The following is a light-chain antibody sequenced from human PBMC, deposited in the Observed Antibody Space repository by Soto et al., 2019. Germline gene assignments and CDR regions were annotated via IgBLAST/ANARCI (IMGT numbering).Light chain of an antibody. CDR1: SSNIGAGYD. V-gene: IGLV1-40*01. CDR3: QSYDSSLSGSYVV. J-gene: IGLJ2*01. CDR2: GNS. Sequence: QLVLTQPPSVSGAPGQRVTISCTGSSSNIGAGYDVHWYQQLPGTAPKLLIYGNSNRPSGVPDRFSGSKSGTSASLAITGLQAEDEADYYCQSYDSSLSGSYVVSGGGTQLTVL.